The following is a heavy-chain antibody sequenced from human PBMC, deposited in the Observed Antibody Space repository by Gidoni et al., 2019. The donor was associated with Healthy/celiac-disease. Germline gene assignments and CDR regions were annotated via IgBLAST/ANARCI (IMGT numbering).Heavy chain of an antibody. J-gene: IGHJ5*02. CDR3: AILMYSSSWFRWGQTAAGGWFDP. V-gene: IGHV1-8*01. CDR1: GSTFTSYD. CDR2: MNPNSGNT. Sequence: QVQLVQSGAEVRKPGASVKVSCKASGSTFTSYDINWVRPATGQGLEWMGWMNPNSGNTGYAQKFQGRVTMTRNTSISTAYMELSSLRSEDTAVYYCAILMYSSSWFRWGQTAAGGWFDPWGQGTLVTVSS. D-gene: IGHD6-13*01.